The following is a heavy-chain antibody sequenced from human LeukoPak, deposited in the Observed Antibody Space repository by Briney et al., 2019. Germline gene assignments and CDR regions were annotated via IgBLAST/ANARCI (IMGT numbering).Heavy chain of an antibody. CDR2: IYHSGST. Sequence: SETLSLTCAVSGGSISSGGYSWSWIRQPLGKGLEWIGYIYHSGSTYYNPSLKSRVTISVDRSKNQFSLKLSSVTAADTAVYFCARGRYSSSLMDYWGQGTLVTVSS. V-gene: IGHV4-30-2*01. J-gene: IGHJ4*02. D-gene: IGHD6-13*01. CDR3: ARGRYSSSLMDY. CDR1: GGSISSGGYS.